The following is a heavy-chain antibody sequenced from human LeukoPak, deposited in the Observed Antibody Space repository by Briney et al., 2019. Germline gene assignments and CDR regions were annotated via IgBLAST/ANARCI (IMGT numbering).Heavy chain of an antibody. CDR2: ISYDGSKK. D-gene: IGHD1-20*01. V-gene: IGHV3-30*18. J-gene: IGHJ4*02. Sequence: GGSLGLSCAASGFTFSSYGMHWVRQAPGKGLEWVAVISYDGSKKYYADSVKGRFTISRDNSKNTLYLQMNSLRAEDTAVYYCAKDGLVTGTLDYWGQGTLVTVSS. CDR1: GFTFSSYG. CDR3: AKDGLVTGTLDY.